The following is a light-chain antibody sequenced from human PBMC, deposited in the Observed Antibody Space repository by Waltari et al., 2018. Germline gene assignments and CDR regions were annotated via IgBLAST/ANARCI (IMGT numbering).Light chain of an antibody. CDR1: QILLNSDGNTY. V-gene: IGKV2-30*01. CDR3: MQGTHWPRT. Sequence: VMMTKSPPPLLVTLGQPAPISCRSSQILLNSDGNTYWNWFQQQTGQSPRRLIYKVSKRDSGVPDRFSGSGSGTDFTLKINRVEAEDVCVYYCMQGTHWPRTFGQGTKVQIK. J-gene: IGKJ1*01. CDR2: KVS.